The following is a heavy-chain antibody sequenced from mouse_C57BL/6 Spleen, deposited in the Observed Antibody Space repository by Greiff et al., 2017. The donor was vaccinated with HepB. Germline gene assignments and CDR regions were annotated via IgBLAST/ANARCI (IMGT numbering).Heavy chain of an antibody. CDR1: GYSITSGYY. CDR2: ISYDGSN. V-gene: IGHV3-6*01. CDR3: ARDTTVVHYFDY. J-gene: IGHJ2*01. D-gene: IGHD1-1*01. Sequence: EVHLVESGPGLVKPSQSLSLTCSVTGYSITSGYYWNWIRQFPGNKLEWMGYISYDGSNNYNPSLKNRISITRDTSKNQFFLKLNSVTTEDTATYYCARDTTVVHYFDYWGQGTTLTVSS.